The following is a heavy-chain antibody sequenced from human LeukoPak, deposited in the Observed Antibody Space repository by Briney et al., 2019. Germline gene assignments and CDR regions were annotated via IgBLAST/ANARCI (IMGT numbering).Heavy chain of an antibody. V-gene: IGHV4-61*08. Sequence: SSETLSLTCTVSGGSISSGDYYWSWIRQPPGKGLEWIGHIYYSGSTNYNPSLKSRVTISVDTSKNQFSLKLNSVTAADTAVYYCARQTGYFRYWGQGTLVAVSS. CDR1: GGSISSGDYY. J-gene: IGHJ1*01. CDR3: ARQTGYFRY. CDR2: IYYSGST. D-gene: IGHD3-10*01.